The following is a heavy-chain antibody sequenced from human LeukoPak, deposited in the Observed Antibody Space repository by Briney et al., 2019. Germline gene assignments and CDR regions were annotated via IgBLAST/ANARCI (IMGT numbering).Heavy chain of an antibody. D-gene: IGHD3-10*01. Sequence: PWGSLRLSCTASGFAFSSYAMSWVRQAPGKGLEWVSTRSGSGGSTYYADSVKGRFTISRDNSKNTLYLQMNSLRAEDTAVYYCAKRYYYGSGSYYQEYYFDYWGQGTLVTVSS. V-gene: IGHV3-23*01. CDR2: RSGSGGST. CDR3: AKRYYYGSGSYYQEYYFDY. J-gene: IGHJ4*02. CDR1: GFAFSSYA.